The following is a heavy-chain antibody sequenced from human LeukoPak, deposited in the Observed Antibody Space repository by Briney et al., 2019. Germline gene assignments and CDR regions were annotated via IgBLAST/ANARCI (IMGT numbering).Heavy chain of an antibody. CDR1: GYTFTSYA. V-gene: IGHV1-3*01. CDR3: AREASTGYLDV. Sequence: ASVKVACKASGYTFTSYAMHWVRHAPGQKLEWMGWINAGNGNTKYSQKFQGRVTITRYTSASTAYMELSSLRSEDTAVYYCAREASTGYLDVWGKGTTVTVSS. D-gene: IGHD3-9*01. CDR2: INAGNGNT. J-gene: IGHJ6*03.